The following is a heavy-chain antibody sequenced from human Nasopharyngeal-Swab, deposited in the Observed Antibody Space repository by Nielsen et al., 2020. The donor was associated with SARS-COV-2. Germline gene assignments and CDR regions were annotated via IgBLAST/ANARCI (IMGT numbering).Heavy chain of an antibody. Sequence: SVKVSCKASGGTFSSYAISWVRQAPGQGLEWMGGIIPIFGTANYAQKFQGRVTITADESTSTAYMELSSLRPEDTAVYYCARAPPPYYDHAFFDYWGQGTLVTVSS. CDR1: GGTFSSYA. V-gene: IGHV1-69*13. J-gene: IGHJ4*02. CDR2: IIPIFGTA. CDR3: ARAPPPYYDHAFFDY. D-gene: IGHD3-3*01.